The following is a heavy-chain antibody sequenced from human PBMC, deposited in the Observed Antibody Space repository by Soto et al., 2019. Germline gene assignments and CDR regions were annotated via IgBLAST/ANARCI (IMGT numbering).Heavy chain of an antibody. V-gene: IGHV1-69*01. CDR3: ARSSPYIVVRKPTGNQDYYGMDV. CDR1: GGTFSNYT. CDR2: IIPVFGTT. J-gene: IGHJ6*02. D-gene: IGHD2-2*01. Sequence: QVQLVQSGAEVKKPGSSVKVFCKASGGTFSNYTISWVRQAPGQGLEWMGGIIPVFGTTDYEQKFQGRVTITADGSTSTAYMKLSILRSADTAVYYCARSSPYIVVRKPTGNQDYYGMDVWGQGTTVTVS.